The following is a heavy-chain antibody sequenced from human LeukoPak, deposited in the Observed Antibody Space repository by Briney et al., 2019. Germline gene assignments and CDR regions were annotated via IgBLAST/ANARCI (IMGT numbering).Heavy chain of an antibody. CDR1: GYTLTSYA. V-gene: IGHV1-3*04. J-gene: IGHJ4*02. D-gene: IGHD4-11*01. Sequence: ASVTVSCKASGYTLTSYAIHWVRQAPGQRPEWMGWINTGYGNTKYSQKFQGRVTITRDTSANTAYMELSSLRFEDTAVYYCARGGSRMTTFYIIDYWGQGTLVTVSS. CDR3: ARGGSRMTTFYIIDY. CDR2: INTGYGNT.